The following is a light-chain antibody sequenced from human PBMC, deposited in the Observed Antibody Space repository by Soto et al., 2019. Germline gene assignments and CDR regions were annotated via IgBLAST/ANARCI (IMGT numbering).Light chain of an antibody. CDR1: QSVTSNY. V-gene: IGKV3-20*01. CDR3: QQYGDSPQT. CDR2: GAS. Sequence: EIVLTQSPATLSLSPGERATLSCRASQSVTSNYLAWYQQKPGQAPRLLIYGASSRATAIPDRFSGSGSGTDFPLTISRLEPEDLAVYNCQQYGDSPQTFGQGTKVEIK. J-gene: IGKJ1*01.